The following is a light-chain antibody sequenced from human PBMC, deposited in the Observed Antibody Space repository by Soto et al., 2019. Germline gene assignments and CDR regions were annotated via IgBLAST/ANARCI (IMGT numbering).Light chain of an antibody. Sequence: QPVLTQPPSASGSPGQSVTISCTGTSSDVGVYNYVSWYQQHPGKAPKLMMYEVSKRPSGVPDRFSGSKSGNTASLPVSGLQAEDEADYYCSSYAGSNNVVFGGGTKVTVL. J-gene: IGLJ2*01. CDR1: SSDVGVYNY. CDR3: SSYAGSNNVV. V-gene: IGLV2-8*01. CDR2: EVS.